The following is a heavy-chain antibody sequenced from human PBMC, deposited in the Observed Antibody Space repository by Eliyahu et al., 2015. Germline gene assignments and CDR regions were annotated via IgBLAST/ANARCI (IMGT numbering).Heavy chain of an antibody. Sequence: QVQLVESGGGVVQPGRSLRLSCAASGFIFSDSAMHWVRQAPGXGREWVAIIWYDGSNQYYADSVKGRFTISRDNSKNTVSLQMNSLRGEDTAIYYCARDHDYSGNYLEDWGQGTLVAVSS. J-gene: IGHJ4*02. CDR2: IWYDGSNQ. V-gene: IGHV3-33*01. CDR1: GFIFSDSA. D-gene: IGHD4-23*01. CDR3: ARDHDYSGNYLED.